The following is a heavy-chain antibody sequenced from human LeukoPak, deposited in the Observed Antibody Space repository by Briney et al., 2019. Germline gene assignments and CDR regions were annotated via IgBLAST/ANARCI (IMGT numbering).Heavy chain of an antibody. Sequence: GGSLRLSCAASGFTFSSYEMNWVRQAPGKGLEWVSYISSNGITIHNADSVKGRFTISRDNAKKSLYLQMNSLRAEDTAVYYCARVAGSVPGQHTFDYWGQGTLVTVSS. CDR3: ARVAGSVPGQHTFDY. CDR2: ISSNGITI. V-gene: IGHV3-48*03. D-gene: IGHD3-10*01. CDR1: GFTFSSYE. J-gene: IGHJ4*02.